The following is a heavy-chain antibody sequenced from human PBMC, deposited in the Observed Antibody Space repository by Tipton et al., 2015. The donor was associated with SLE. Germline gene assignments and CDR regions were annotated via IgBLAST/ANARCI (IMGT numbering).Heavy chain of an antibody. V-gene: IGHV4-34*01. CDR3: ARRLTRYSGYDYFDY. J-gene: IGHJ4*02. CDR1: GGSFRGYY. Sequence: TLSLTCAVYGGSFRGYYWSWIRQPPGKGLEWIGEINHSGSTNYNPSLKSRVIISVDTSKNQFSLKLSSVTAADTAVYYCARRLTRYSGYDYFDYWGQGTLVTVSS. D-gene: IGHD5-12*01. CDR2: INHSGST.